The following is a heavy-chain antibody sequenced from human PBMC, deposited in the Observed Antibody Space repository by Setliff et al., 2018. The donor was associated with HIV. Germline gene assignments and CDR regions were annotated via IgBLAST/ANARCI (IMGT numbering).Heavy chain of an antibody. CDR3: ARESPDGLDY. CDR1: GTSINSHY. CDR2: IYYTGIP. Sequence: SETLSLTCTVSGTSINSHYWSWIRQTPGKGLQWIGLIYYTGIPAYNPSLEGRITMSVDRSKNQFSLKVNSVTAADTAMYFCARESPDGLDYWGQGTLVTVSS. D-gene: IGHD2-8*01. J-gene: IGHJ4*02. V-gene: IGHV4-59*11.